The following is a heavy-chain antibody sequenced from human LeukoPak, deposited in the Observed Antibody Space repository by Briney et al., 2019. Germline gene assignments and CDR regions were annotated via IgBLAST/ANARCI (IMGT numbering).Heavy chain of an antibody. CDR2: ISAYNGNT. J-gene: IGHJ3*02. CDR3: AREGGTHVSSGYYPDDAFDI. V-gene: IGHV1-18*01. D-gene: IGHD3-22*01. CDR1: GYTFTSYG. Sequence: ASVKVSCKASGYTFTSYGISWVRQAPGQGLEWMGWISAYNGNTNYAQKLQGRVTMTTDTSTSTAYMELRSLRSDDTAVYYCAREGGTHVSSGYYPDDAFDIWGQGTMVTVSS.